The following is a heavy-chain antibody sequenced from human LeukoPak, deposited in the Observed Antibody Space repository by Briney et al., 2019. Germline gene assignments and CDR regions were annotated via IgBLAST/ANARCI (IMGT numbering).Heavy chain of an antibody. Sequence: GGPLTLSCAASGFTFDDYAMHWVRQAPGKGLEWVSGMSWNSGSIGYADSVKGRFTISRDNAKNSLYLQMNSLRAEDMALYYCAKEERGTGTFDYWGQGTLVTVSS. CDR1: GFTFDDYA. CDR3: AKEERGTGTFDY. V-gene: IGHV3-9*03. D-gene: IGHD1-1*01. CDR2: MSWNSGSI. J-gene: IGHJ4*02.